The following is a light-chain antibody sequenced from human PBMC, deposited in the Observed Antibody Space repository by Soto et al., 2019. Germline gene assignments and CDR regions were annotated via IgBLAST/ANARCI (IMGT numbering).Light chain of an antibody. CDR2: DVT. J-gene: IGLJ2*01. Sequence: QSALTQPRSVSGSPGQSVTISCAGTSSDVGGYDYVSWFQQYPGKAPKLLIYDVTKRPSGVPDRFSGSKSGNTASLTISGLQAEDEADYYCCSYAGSYIFLFGGGTKVTVL. CDR1: SSDVGGYDY. V-gene: IGLV2-11*01. CDR3: CSYAGSYIFL.